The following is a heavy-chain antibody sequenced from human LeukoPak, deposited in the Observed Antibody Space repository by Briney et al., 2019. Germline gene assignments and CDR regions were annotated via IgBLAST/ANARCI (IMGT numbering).Heavy chain of an antibody. CDR1: GYTFTNYG. Sequence: ASVKVSCKASGYTFTNYGISWVRQAPGQGLEWMGWISGYNGNTNYTQKLQGRVIMTTDTSTSTAYMELRSLRSDDTAVYYCAKGGYYYDSSGYYQPFDYWGQGTLVTVPS. V-gene: IGHV1-18*01. D-gene: IGHD3-22*01. CDR3: AKGGYYYDSSGYYQPFDY. CDR2: ISGYNGNT. J-gene: IGHJ4*02.